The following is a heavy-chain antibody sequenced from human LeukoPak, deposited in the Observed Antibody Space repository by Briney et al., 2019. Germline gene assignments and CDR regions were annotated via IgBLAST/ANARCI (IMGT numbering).Heavy chain of an antibody. D-gene: IGHD4-11*01. Sequence: ASVKVSCKVSGYTLTELSMHWVRQAPGKGLEWMGGFDPEDGETIYAQKFQGRVTITADESTSTAYMELSSLRSEDTAVYYCARGDYDAFDIWGQGTMVTVSS. J-gene: IGHJ3*02. V-gene: IGHV1-24*01. CDR3: ARGDYDAFDI. CDR2: FDPEDGET. CDR1: GYTLTELS.